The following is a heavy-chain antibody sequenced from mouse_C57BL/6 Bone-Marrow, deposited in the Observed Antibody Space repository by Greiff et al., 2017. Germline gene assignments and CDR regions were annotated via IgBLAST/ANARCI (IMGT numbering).Heavy chain of an antibody. CDR2: ISDGGSYT. CDR3: AREITTVVAYYFDY. V-gene: IGHV5-4*01. CDR1: GFTFSSYA. Sequence: EVQGVESGGGLVKPGGSLKLSCAASGFTFSSYAMSWVRQTPEKRLEWVATISDGGSYTYYPDNVKGRFTISRDNAKNNLYLQMSHLKSEDTAMYYCAREITTVVAYYFDYWGQGTTLTVSS. J-gene: IGHJ2*01. D-gene: IGHD1-1*01.